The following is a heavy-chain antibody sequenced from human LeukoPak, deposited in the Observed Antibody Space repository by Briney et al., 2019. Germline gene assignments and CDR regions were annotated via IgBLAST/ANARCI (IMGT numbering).Heavy chain of an antibody. CDR1: GGTFSSYA. D-gene: IGHD3-16*01. Sequence: GASVKVSCKASGGTFSSYAISWVRQAPGQGLEWMGGIIPIFGTANYAQKFQGRDTITADKSTSTAYMELSSLRSEDTAVYYCARASDLGGEYYYYGMDVWGKGTTVTVSS. V-gene: IGHV1-69*06. J-gene: IGHJ6*04. CDR3: ARASDLGGEYYYYGMDV. CDR2: IIPIFGTA.